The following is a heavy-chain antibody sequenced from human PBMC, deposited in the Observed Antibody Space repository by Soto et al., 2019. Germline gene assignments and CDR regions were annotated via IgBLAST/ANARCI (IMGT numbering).Heavy chain of an antibody. V-gene: IGHV3-30-3*01. CDR1: GLTFSNYA. CDR3: ARESSSTVTTGGGGSAKDY. CDR2: ISYDGTNR. Sequence: QVHLVESGGGVVQPGRSLRLSCAASGLTFSNYAMHWVRQAPGKGLELVAFISYDGTNRCYSDSVKGRFTISRDNSKNTLYLQMNSLKTDDTAVYYCARESSSTVTTGGGGSAKDYWGQGTLVTVSS. D-gene: IGHD4-17*01. J-gene: IGHJ4*02.